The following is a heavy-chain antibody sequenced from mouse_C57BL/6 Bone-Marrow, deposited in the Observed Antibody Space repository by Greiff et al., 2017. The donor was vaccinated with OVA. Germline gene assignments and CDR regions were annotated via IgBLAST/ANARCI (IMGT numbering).Heavy chain of an antibody. CDR3: ASNYEWFAY. CDR2: IYPRDGST. V-gene: IGHV1-85*01. Sequence: VQLVESGPELVKPGASVKLSCKASGYTFTSYDINWVKQRPGPGLEWIGWIYPRDGSTKFNEKFKGKATLTVDTSSSTAYMELHSLTSEDSAVYFCASNYEWFAYWGQGTLVTVSA. CDR1: GYTFTSYD. J-gene: IGHJ3*01. D-gene: IGHD2-1*01.